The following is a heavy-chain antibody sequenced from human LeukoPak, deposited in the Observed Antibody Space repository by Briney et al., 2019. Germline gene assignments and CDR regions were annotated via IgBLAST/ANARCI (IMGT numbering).Heavy chain of an antibody. CDR1: GYTFTSYD. D-gene: IGHD1-1*01. CDR3: ARAAHKLERRVPYYYYGMDV. V-gene: IGHV1-8*01. CDR2: MNPNSGNT. Sequence: ASVKVSCKASGYTFTSYDINWVRRATGQGLEWMGWMNPNSGNTGYAQKFQGRVTMTRNTSISTAYMELSSLRSEDTAVYYCARAAHKLERRVPYYYYGMDVWGQGTTVTVSS. J-gene: IGHJ6*02.